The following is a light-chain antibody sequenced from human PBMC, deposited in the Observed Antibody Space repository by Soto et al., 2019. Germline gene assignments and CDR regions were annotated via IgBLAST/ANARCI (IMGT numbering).Light chain of an antibody. Sequence: DIQMTQSPSTLSGSVGDRVTITCRASQTISSWLAWYQQKPGKAPKLLIYVASSLDGGVPARFSGSGSGTEFTLTISSLQPEDFATYYCLQQNNYPRTFGQGTKVDI. CDR2: VAS. CDR3: LQQNNYPRT. CDR1: QTISSW. V-gene: IGKV1-5*01. J-gene: IGKJ2*01.